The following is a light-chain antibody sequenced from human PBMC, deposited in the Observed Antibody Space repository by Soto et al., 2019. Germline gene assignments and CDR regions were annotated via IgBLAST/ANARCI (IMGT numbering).Light chain of an antibody. J-gene: IGLJ3*02. CDR2: EVS. CDR3: SSYTSSSTPWV. V-gene: IGLV2-14*01. Sequence: QSALTQHASVSGSPGQSITISCTGTSSDVGRYNHVSWYQQHPGKAPKLMIFEVSDRPSGVSNRFSGSKSGNTASLTISGLQAEDEADYYCSSYTSSSTPWVFGGGTKVTVL. CDR1: SSDVGRYNH.